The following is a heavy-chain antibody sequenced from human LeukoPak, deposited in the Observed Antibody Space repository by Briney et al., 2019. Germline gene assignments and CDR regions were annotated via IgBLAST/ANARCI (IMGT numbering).Heavy chain of an antibody. CDR2: IWYDGSNK. CDR1: GVTFSSYV. Sequence: GGSLRLSCAASGVTFSSYVMHWVRQAPGKGLEWVAVIWYDGSNKYYVDSVKGRFTISRDNSKNTLYLQMNSLRAEDTAVYYCAKDQGATYPMYYFDYWGQGTLVTVSS. J-gene: IGHJ4*02. V-gene: IGHV3-33*06. CDR3: AKDQGATYPMYYFDY. D-gene: IGHD1-26*01.